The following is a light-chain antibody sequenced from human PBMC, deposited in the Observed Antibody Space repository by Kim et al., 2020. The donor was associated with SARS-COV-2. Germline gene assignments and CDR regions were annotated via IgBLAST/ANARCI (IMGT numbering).Light chain of an antibody. CDR1: KLGDKY. J-gene: IGLJ3*02. V-gene: IGLV3-1*01. CDR3: QAWDSSTWV. Sequence: SYELTQPPSVSVSPGQTASITCSGDKLGDKYACWYQQKPGQSPVLVIYQDSKRPSGIPERFSGSNSANTATLTISGTQAMDEADYYCQAWDSSTWVFGGG. CDR2: QDS.